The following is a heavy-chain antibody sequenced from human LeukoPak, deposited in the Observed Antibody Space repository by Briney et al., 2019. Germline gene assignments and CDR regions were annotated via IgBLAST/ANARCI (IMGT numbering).Heavy chain of an antibody. V-gene: IGHV3-23*01. CDR1: GITLSNYG. CDR3: AKRGVVIRVILVGFHKEAYYFDS. CDR2: ISGSGGRT. Sequence: PGGSLRLSCAVSGITLSNYGMSWVRQVPGKGLEWVAGISGSGGRTNYADSVKGRFTISRDNPKNTLYLQMNSLRVEDTAVYFCAKRGVVIRVILVGFHKEAYYFDSWGQGALVTVSS. J-gene: IGHJ4*02. D-gene: IGHD3-22*01.